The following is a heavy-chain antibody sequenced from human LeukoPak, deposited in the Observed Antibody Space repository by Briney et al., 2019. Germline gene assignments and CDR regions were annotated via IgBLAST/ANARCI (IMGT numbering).Heavy chain of an antibody. J-gene: IGHJ4*02. CDR2: ISSSSSYI. Sequence: PGGSLRLSCAASGFTFSSYSMNWVRQAPGKGLEWVSSISSSSSYIYYADSVKGRFTISRDNAKNSLYLQMNSLRAEDTAVYYCVRDKFGTLIYGSSCFDSWGQGTLVTVSS. CDR3: VRDKFGTLIYGSSCFDS. V-gene: IGHV3-21*01. CDR1: GFTFSSYS. D-gene: IGHD6-6*01.